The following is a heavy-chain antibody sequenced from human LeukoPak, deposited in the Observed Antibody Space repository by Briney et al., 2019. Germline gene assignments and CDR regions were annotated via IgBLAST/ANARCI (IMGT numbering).Heavy chain of an antibody. J-gene: IGHJ4*02. CDR2: IYHSGQT. V-gene: IGHV4-30-4*08. CDR3: ARGDRDYYGSGADLGAINYFDY. D-gene: IGHD3-10*01. CDR1: GGSINNDEHY. Sequence: PSETLSLTCTVSGGSINNDEHYWTWIRQPPGKGLEWIGYIYHSGQTYYNPSLKSRVIISIDTSKNQFSLKVTSVTAADTAVYYCARGDRDYYGSGADLGAINYFDYWGQGTLVTVSS.